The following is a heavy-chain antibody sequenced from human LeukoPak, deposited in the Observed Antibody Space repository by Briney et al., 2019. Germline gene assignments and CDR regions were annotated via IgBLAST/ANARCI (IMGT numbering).Heavy chain of an antibody. J-gene: IGHJ4*02. V-gene: IGHV4-30-4*01. CDR1: GGSINSGDYY. CDR2: IYYSGNT. CDR3: AREGSSTDY. Sequence: PSQTLSLTCTVSGGSINSGDYYWSWIRQPPGKGLEWIGYIYYSGNTYYNPSLKSRVTISVDTSRTQFSLNLSSVTAADTAVYYCAREGSSTDYWGQGTLVTVSS.